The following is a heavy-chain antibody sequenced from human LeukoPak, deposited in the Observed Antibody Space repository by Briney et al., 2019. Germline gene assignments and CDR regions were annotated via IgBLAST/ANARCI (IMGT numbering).Heavy chain of an antibody. D-gene: IGHD6-13*01. CDR2: IYYSGST. CDR3: ASLLIAEGGYFDY. CDR1: GGSISSSSYY. Sequence: SETLSLTCTVSGGSISSSSYYWGWIRQPPGKGLEWIGSIYYSGSTYYNPSLKSRVTISVDTSKNQFSLKLSSVTAADTAVYYCASLLIAEGGYFDYWGQGTLVTVSS. J-gene: IGHJ4*02. V-gene: IGHV4-39*01.